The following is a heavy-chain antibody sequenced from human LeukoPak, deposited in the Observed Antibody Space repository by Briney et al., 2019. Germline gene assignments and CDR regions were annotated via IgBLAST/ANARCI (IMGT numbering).Heavy chain of an antibody. CDR1: GGSFSGYY. CDR3: ASSFCTSTSCYALDY. D-gene: IGHD2-2*01. V-gene: IGHV4-59*13. J-gene: IGHJ4*02. Sequence: SETLSLTCAVYGGSFSGYYWSWIRQPPGKGLEWIGYIYYSGSTNYNPSLKSRVTISVDTSKSQFSLKLSSVTAADTALYYCASSFCTSTSCYALDYWGQGTLVTVSS. CDR2: IYYSGST.